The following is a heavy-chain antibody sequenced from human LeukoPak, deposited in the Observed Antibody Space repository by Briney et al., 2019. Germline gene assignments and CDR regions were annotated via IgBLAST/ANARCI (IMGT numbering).Heavy chain of an antibody. CDR2: INSDGSSI. J-gene: IGHJ5*02. V-gene: IGHV3-74*01. D-gene: IGHD3-22*01. Sequence: GGFLRLSCAASGFNFNLYWMHWVRQAPGKGLVWVSRINSDGSSISYADSVKGRFTISRDNAKKTLYLQMNSLRAGDTAVYYCARRDYYDSSAYLWFDPWGQGTLVTVSS. CDR1: GFNFNLYW. CDR3: ARRDYYDSSAYLWFDP.